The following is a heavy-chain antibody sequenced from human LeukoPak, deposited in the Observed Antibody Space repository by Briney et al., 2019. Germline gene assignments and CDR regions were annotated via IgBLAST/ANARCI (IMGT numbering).Heavy chain of an antibody. CDR3: ARDVVVTSSPDDFDI. D-gene: IGHD2-21*01. Sequence: SETLSLPCPVLGDPVHSGGYFWTWIRQHPGKGLEWIGYIPDSGTTSYNPSLKSRVSISVATSNNQFSLRLSSVNAADTAVYYCARDVVVTSSPDDFDIWGQGTMVTVSS. CDR1: GDPVHSGGYF. CDR2: IPDSGTT. J-gene: IGHJ3*02. V-gene: IGHV4-31*03.